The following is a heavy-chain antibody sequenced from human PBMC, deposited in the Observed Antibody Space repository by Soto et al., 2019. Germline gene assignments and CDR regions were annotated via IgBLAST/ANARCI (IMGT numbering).Heavy chain of an antibody. CDR2: IIPIFGTA. D-gene: IGHD3-10*01. Sequence: RASVKVSCKASGGTFSSYAISWVRQAPGQGLEWMGGIIPIFGTANYAQKFQGRVTITADKSTSTAYMELSSLRSEDTAVYYCAPMVRGVRVWFAPWGQGTLVTSPQ. J-gene: IGHJ5*02. V-gene: IGHV1-69*06. CDR1: GGTFSSYA. CDR3: APMVRGVRVWFAP.